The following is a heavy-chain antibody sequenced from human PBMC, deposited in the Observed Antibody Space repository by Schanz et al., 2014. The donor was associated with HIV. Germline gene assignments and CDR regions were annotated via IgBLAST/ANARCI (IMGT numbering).Heavy chain of an antibody. D-gene: IGHD2-21*02. J-gene: IGHJ4*02. Sequence: QVQLVQSGAEVQKPGSSVKVSCKASGGTFSSSAISWVRQAPGQGLEWMGGLIPIFDTTNYAQKFQGRVTITADKSTSTVYMDLSSLRSEDTAVYYCARTYTGDWSTGADWGQGAQVTVSS. CDR3: ARTYTGDWSTGAD. CDR1: GGTFSSSA. CDR2: LIPIFDTT. V-gene: IGHV1-69*06.